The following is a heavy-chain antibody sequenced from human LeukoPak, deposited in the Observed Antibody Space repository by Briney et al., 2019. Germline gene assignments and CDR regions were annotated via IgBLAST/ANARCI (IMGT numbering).Heavy chain of an antibody. J-gene: IGHJ4*02. CDR3: AKDWAPYCGGDCYFNY. Sequence: PGGSLRLSCAASGFIFNNYGMHWVRQAPGKGLEWVAVISYDGSNKNYADSVKGRFTISRDSSKNTVYLQMNSLRVEDTAVHYCAKDWAPYCGGDCYFNYWGQGTLVTVSS. D-gene: IGHD2-21*02. CDR1: GFIFNNYG. CDR2: ISYDGSNK. V-gene: IGHV3-30*18.